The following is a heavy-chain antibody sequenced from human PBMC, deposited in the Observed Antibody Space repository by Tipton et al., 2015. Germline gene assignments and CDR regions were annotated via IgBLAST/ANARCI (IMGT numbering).Heavy chain of an antibody. CDR3: ARSDSLSRDAFDI. CDR2: INENSFTM. CDR1: GFTFSSYG. J-gene: IGHJ3*02. V-gene: IGHV3-48*01. D-gene: IGHD2/OR15-2a*01. Sequence: SLRLSCAASGFTFSSYGMHWVRQAPGKGLEWISNINENSFTMYYADSVKGRFTISRDNAENSLFLQMNGLRGEDTAVYYCARSDSLSRDAFDIWGQGTTVTVSS.